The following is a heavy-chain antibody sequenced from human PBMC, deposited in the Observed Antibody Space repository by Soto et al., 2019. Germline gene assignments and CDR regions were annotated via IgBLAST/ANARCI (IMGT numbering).Heavy chain of an antibody. CDR3: TTDPDSGDYFDI. D-gene: IGHD3-10*01. CDR2: IKSKTDGGTT. CDR1: GFTFSSDW. Sequence: GGSLRLSCAASGFTFSSDWMSWVRQAPGKGLEWVGRIKSKTDGGTTDYAATVKGRFTSERDDSKNTLYLQINRRKDEDADLYYCTTDPDSGDYFDIWGQGTMVTVSS. J-gene: IGHJ3*02. V-gene: IGHV3-15*01.